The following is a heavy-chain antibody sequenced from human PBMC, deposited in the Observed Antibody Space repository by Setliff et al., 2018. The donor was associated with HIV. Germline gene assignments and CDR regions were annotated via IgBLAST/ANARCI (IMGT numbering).Heavy chain of an antibody. CDR1: GDSFSNYA. CDR2: IVPKFGTP. Sequence: SVKVSCKTSGDSFSNYAITWVRQAPGQGLEWMGGIVPKFGTPNYAERFQGRVTITADESTSTAYMELRNLRSDNTAVYYCAVSWYTTGRGDYWGPGTLVTVSS. D-gene: IGHD3-10*01. CDR3: AVSWYTTGRGDY. J-gene: IGHJ4*02. V-gene: IGHV1-69*13.